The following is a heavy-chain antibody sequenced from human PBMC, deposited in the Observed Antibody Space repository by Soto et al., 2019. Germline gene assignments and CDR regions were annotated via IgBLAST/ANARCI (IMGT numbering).Heavy chain of an antibody. CDR1: GYTFTTYG. CDR3: ARDLIAIRAGWFDP. CDR2: ISAYNGNT. Sequence: QVQLVQSGAEVKKPGASVKVSCKASGYTFTTYGINWVRQAPGQGLEWMGWISAYNGNTNYAQKLQGRVTMTTDTSTSTASMELRSLRPDDTAVYYCARDLIAIRAGWFDPWGQGTLVTVAS. J-gene: IGHJ5*02. D-gene: IGHD3-22*01. V-gene: IGHV1-18*01.